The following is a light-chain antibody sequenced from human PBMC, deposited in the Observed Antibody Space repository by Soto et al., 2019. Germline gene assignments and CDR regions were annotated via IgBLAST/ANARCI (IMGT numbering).Light chain of an antibody. Sequence: DLQMTQSPPSLSASVGDRVTVACRASHDIGNSLAWYQQRPGKRPRLLIYDASSLQSGVPARFSGSGSGTHFILAITSLRPEDAAIYYCQNYNSAPFTFGGGTKVEVK. CDR1: HDIGNS. J-gene: IGKJ4*01. V-gene: IGKV1-27*01. CDR2: DAS. CDR3: QNYNSAPFT.